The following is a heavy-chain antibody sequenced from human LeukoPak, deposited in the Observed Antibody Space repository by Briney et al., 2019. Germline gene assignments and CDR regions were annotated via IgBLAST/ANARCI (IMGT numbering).Heavy chain of an antibody. V-gene: IGHV4-39*01. CDR2: IYNSGST. CDR3: ARQVGYSSDWSVWYFDP. J-gene: IGHJ2*01. D-gene: IGHD6-19*01. Sequence: SETLSLTCSASGDSIRSSTHYWGWIRQPPGKGLEWIVSIYNSGSTYYNPSLKSRVSISVDTSKNQFSLKLFSVTAADTAVYYCARQVGYSSDWSVWYFDPWGRGTLVTVSS. CDR1: GDSIRSSTHY.